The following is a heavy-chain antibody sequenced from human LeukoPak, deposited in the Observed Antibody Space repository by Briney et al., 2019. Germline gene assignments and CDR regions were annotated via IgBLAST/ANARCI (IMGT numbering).Heavy chain of an antibody. CDR1: VFTFSTYA. V-gene: IGHV3-21*01. J-gene: IGHJ4*02. CDR2: ISSSSSYI. CDR3: ARAHTGPFDY. Sequence: GGSLRLSCAASVFTFSTYAMNWVRQAPGKGLEWVSSISSSSSYIYYADSVKGRFTISRDNAKNSLYLQMNSLRAEDTAVYYCARAHTGPFDYWGQGTLVTVSS.